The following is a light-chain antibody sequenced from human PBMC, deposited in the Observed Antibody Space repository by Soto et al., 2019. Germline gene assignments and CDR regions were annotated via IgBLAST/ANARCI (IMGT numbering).Light chain of an antibody. CDR3: ASWDNNLSGYV. V-gene: IGLV1-47*01. J-gene: IGLJ1*01. CDR1: TSNIGKTF. CDR2: RNT. Sequence: QSVLTQPPSASGTPGQTVNISCSGSTSNIGKTFVYWYQHFPGAAPKLLIYRNTLRPPGVPVRFSAYKSGTSTSLAISGLRSEDEADYYCASWDNNLSGYVFGTGTKVTVL.